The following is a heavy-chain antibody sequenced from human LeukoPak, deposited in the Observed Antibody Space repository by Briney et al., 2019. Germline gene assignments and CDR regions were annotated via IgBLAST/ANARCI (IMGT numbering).Heavy chain of an antibody. J-gene: IGHJ4*02. CDR1: AGSIGSYY. CDR2: IYYSGST. D-gene: IGHD5-24*01. Sequence: SETLSLTCTVSAGSIGSYYWSWIRQPPGKGLEWIGYIYYSGSTYYNPSLKSRVTISVDTSKNQFSLKLSSVTAADTAVYYCARVEVEMATISEPYFDYWGQGTLVTVSS. V-gene: IGHV4-30-4*01. CDR3: ARVEVEMATISEPYFDY.